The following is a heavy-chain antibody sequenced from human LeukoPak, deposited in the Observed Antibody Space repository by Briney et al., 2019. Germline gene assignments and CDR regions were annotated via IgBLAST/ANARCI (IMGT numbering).Heavy chain of an antibody. CDR3: TREGIPY. CDR1: GFTFSTYN. D-gene: IGHD5-18*01. CDR2: ITSSSSYV. J-gene: IGHJ4*02. Sequence: GRSLRLSCAASGFTFSTYNMNWVRQAPGKGLEWVSSITSSSSYVYYADSVEGRFTISRDNAKNSLYLQMNSLRAEDTAVYYCTREGIPYWSQGTLVTVSS. V-gene: IGHV3-21*01.